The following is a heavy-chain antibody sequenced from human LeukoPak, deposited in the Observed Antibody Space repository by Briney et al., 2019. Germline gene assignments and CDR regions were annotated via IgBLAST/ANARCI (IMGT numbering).Heavy chain of an antibody. Sequence: GGSLRLSCAASGFTFSSYSMNWVRQAPGKGLEWVSYISSSGSTIYYADSVKGRFTISRDNAKNSLYLQMNSLRAEDTAVYYCAIVVVRRRPLPFDLWGRGTLVTVSS. CDR3: AIVVVRRRPLPFDL. V-gene: IGHV3-48*04. J-gene: IGHJ2*01. CDR1: GFTFSSYS. D-gene: IGHD2-2*01. CDR2: ISSSGSTI.